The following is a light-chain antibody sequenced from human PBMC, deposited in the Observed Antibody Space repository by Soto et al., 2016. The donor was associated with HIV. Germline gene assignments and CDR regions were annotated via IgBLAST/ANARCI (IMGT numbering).Light chain of an antibody. CDR3: QKYNRAT. CDR2: AAS. V-gene: IGKV1-27*01. J-gene: IGKJ2*01. CDR1: QAISHY. Sequence: DIQMTQSPSSLSASVGDRVTITCRASQAISHYLAWYQQKPGKVPKLLIYAASTLQSGVPSRFSGSGSGTDFSLTISSQQPEDVATYYCQKYNRATFGQGTKLEIK.